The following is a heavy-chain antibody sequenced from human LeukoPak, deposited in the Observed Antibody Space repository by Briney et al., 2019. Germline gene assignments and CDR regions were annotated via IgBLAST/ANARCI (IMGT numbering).Heavy chain of an antibody. CDR1: GFTFSTYA. CDR3: AKDRGSAPYCIDY. D-gene: IGHD3-10*01. J-gene: IGHJ4*02. V-gene: IGHV3-23*01. CDR2: IRGSGGNT. Sequence: PGGSLRLSCAASGFTFSTYAMSCARQAPGDGLECVSAIRGSGGNTYYADCVKGRVTISRDNSKSTVYLQMNSLRAEDTAVYYCAKDRGSAPYCIDYWGQGTLVTVSS.